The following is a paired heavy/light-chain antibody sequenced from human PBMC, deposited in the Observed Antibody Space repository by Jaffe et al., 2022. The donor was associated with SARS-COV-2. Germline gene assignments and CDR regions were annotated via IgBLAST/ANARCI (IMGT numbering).Heavy chain of an antibody. CDR1: GFTFHDYA. J-gene: IGHJ6*03. D-gene: IGHD2-15*01. CDR3: AKNPRIVVVAAATMYMDV. CDR2: ISGSGGNT. Sequence: EVQLLESGGGLVQPGGSLRLSCAVSGFTFHDYAMSWVRLAPGKGLQWVSAISGSGGNTIYADSVKGRFTISRDNSKNTVYLQMNSLRGEDTAVYYCAKNPRIVVVAAATMYMDVWGQGTTVTVSS. V-gene: IGHV3-23*01.
Light chain of an antibody. Sequence: DIQMTQSPSTLSASVGDRVTITCRASQSVSSWLAWYQQKPGKAPKLLIYKASTLESGVPSRFSGSGSGTEFTLTISSLQPDDFATYYCQQYNSFSAFGQGTKVEIK. CDR1: QSVSSW. CDR3: QQYNSFSA. J-gene: IGKJ1*01. CDR2: KAS. V-gene: IGKV1-5*03.